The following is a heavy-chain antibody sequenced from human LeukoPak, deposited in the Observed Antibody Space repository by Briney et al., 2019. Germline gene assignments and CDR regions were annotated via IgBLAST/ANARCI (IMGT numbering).Heavy chain of an antibody. CDR2: INPNSGGT. Sequence: ASVKVSCKASGYTFTGYYMHWVRQAPGQGLEWVGWINPNSGGTNYAQKFQGRVTMTRDTSISTAYMELSRLRSDDTAVYYCASESPYYDSSGYSYYFDYWGQGTLVTVSS. J-gene: IGHJ4*02. CDR3: ASESPYYDSSGYSYYFDY. CDR1: GYTFTGYY. V-gene: IGHV1-2*02. D-gene: IGHD3-22*01.